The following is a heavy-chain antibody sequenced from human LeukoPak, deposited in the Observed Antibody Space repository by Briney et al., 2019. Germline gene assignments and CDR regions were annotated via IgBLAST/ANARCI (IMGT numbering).Heavy chain of an antibody. CDR3: ARVAVGGYNFHH. J-gene: IGHJ4*02. CDR2: ISYDGSNN. V-gene: IGHV3-30-3*01. CDR1: GFTFSSYA. Sequence: GGSLRLSCAASGFTFSSYAMHWVRQAPGKGLEWVAVISYDGSNNYYADSVKGRFTISRDNSKNTLYLQMNSLRAEDTAVYFCARVAVGGYNFHHWGQGTLVTVSS. D-gene: IGHD6-19*01.